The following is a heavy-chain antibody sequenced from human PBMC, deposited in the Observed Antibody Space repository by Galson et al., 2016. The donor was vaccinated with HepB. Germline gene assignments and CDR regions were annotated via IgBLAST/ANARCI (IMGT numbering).Heavy chain of an antibody. Sequence: SVKVSCKASRYTFTNYGISWVRQAPGQGLEWMGWISAYNGNTNYAQKFQGRVTMTTDTSTSTAYMELRSLKSEDTAVYFCATLLSHCESDCYPHFYDSWGQGTLVTVSS. D-gene: IGHD2-21*02. V-gene: IGHV1-18*01. CDR2: ISAYNGNT. CDR3: ATLLSHCESDCYPHFYDS. J-gene: IGHJ5*01. CDR1: RYTFTNYG.